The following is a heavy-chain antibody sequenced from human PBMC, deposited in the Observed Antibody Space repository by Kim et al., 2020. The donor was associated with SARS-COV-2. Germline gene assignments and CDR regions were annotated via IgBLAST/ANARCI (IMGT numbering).Heavy chain of an antibody. CDR2: IIPILGIA. Sequence: SVKVSCKASGGTFSSYAISWVRQAPGQGLEWMGRIIPILGIANYAQKFQGRVTITADKSTSTAYMELSSLRSEDTAVYYCARAQLRREQWLVEGNWYFDLWGRGTLVTVSS. CDR3: ARAQLRREQWLVEGNWYFDL. V-gene: IGHV1-69*04. D-gene: IGHD6-19*01. J-gene: IGHJ2*01. CDR1: GGTFSSYA.